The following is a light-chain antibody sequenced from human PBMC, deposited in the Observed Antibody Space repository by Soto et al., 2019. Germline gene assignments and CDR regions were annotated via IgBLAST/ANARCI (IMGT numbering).Light chain of an antibody. V-gene: IGLV2-8*01. CDR2: EVS. Sequence: QSVLTQPPSASGSPGQSVAISCTGTSSDIGAYKFVSWYQQHPGKAPKLIIYEVSIRPSGVPDRFSGSKSGNTAPLTVSGLLAEDEADYYCSLYAGTNSVVFGGGTKLTVL. CDR3: SLYAGTNSVV. J-gene: IGLJ2*01. CDR1: SSDIGAYKF.